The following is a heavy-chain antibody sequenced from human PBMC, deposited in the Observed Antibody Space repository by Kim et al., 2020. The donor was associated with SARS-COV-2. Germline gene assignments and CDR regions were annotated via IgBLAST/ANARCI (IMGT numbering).Heavy chain of an antibody. J-gene: IGHJ4*02. V-gene: IGHV4-4*02. CDR3: ARDWGLVQGVLAY. Sequence: SETLSLTCTVSGGSVSSANWWTWVRQSPKKGLEWIGEISHSGNPNYNPSLKSRVSISIDKSRNQFSLKMSFVTAADTAVYYCARDWGLVQGVLAYWGQG. CDR2: ISHSGNP. D-gene: IGHD3-10*01. CDR1: GGSVSSANW.